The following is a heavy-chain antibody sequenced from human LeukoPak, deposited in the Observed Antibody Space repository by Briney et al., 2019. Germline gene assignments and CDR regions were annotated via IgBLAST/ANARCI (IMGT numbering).Heavy chain of an antibody. Sequence: SETLSLTCTVSGGSITNISNYWGWIRQPPGKGLEWIGNIYYSGSTWYNSSLKSRVTISVDTSKNQFSLKLSSVTAADTAVYYCAKIMYDLGDHFDSWGQGTLITVSS. V-gene: IGHV4-39*01. CDR3: AKIMYDLGDHFDS. J-gene: IGHJ4*02. D-gene: IGHD4-17*01. CDR2: IYYSGST. CDR1: GGSITNISNY.